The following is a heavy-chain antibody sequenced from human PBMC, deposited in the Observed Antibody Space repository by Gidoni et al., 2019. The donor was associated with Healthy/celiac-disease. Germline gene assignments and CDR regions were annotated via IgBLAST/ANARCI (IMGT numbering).Heavy chain of an antibody. CDR2: IYYSGST. D-gene: IGHD6-13*01. CDR3: ARHLRQQPRTEFDY. V-gene: IGHV4-39*01. CDR1: GGSISSSSYY. J-gene: IGHJ4*02. Sequence: QLQLQESGPGLVKPSETLSLTCTVSGGSISSSSYYWGWIRQPPGKGLEWIGSIYYSGSTYYNPSLKSRVTISVDTSKNQFSLKLSSVTAADTAVYYCARHLRQQPRTEFDYWGQGTLVTVSS.